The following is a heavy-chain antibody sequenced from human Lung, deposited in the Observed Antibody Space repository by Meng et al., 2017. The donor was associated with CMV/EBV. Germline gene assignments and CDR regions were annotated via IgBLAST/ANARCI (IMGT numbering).Heavy chain of an antibody. CDR1: GDSISRGEYF. CDR2: MDYRGST. V-gene: IGHV4-30-4*01. J-gene: IGHJ4*02. CDR3: ARGELLWDY. D-gene: IGHD2-2*01. Sequence: QGQLQGSGPGLVKPSQTLALTCTVSGDSISRGEYFWSWIRQPPGKGLEWIGYMDYRGSTFYNPSLKSRVTISVDTSKNQFSLKLSSVTAADTAVYFCARGELLWDYWGQGTLVTVSS.